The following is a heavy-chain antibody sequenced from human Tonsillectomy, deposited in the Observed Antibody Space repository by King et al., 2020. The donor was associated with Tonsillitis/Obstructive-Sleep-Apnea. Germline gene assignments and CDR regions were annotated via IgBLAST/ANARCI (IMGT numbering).Heavy chain of an antibody. V-gene: IGHV3-30*03. CDR3: AIRPITGNAGIDY. Sequence: VQLVESGGGVVQPGRSLRLSCAASGFTFSRHGMHWVRQAPGKGLEWVAVISYDGNNKYYADSVKGRFTISRDNSKNTLYLQMNSLRAEDTAVYYCAIRPITGNAGIDYWGQGTLVTVSS. D-gene: IGHD1-20*01. J-gene: IGHJ4*02. CDR1: GFTFSRHG. CDR2: ISYDGNNK.